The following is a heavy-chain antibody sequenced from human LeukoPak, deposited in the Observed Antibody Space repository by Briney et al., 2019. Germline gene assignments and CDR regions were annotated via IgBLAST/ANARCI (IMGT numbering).Heavy chain of an antibody. Sequence: SETLSLTCTVSGGSTSSSSYYWGWIRQPPGKGLEWIGSIYYSGSTYYNPSLKSRVTISVDTSKNQFSLKLSSVTAADTAVYYCARWYDYVWGSYRDTPLDYWGQGTLVTVSS. CDR2: IYYSGST. J-gene: IGHJ4*02. D-gene: IGHD3-16*02. CDR1: GGSTSSSSYY. CDR3: ARWYDYVWGSYRDTPLDY. V-gene: IGHV4-39*01.